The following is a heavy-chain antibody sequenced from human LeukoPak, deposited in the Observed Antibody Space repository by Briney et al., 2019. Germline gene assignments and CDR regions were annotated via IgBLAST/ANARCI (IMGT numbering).Heavy chain of an antibody. Sequence: PSETLSLTCSVSGASLSSSSYYWGWIRQPPGKGLEWIGSIYYSGSTYYNPSLKSRVTISVDTSKNQFSLKLSSVTAADTAVYYCARANYYDSSGVRYWGQGTLVTVSS. CDR1: GASLSSSSYY. CDR3: ARANYYDSSGVRY. D-gene: IGHD3-22*01. V-gene: IGHV4-39*07. CDR2: IYYSGST. J-gene: IGHJ4*02.